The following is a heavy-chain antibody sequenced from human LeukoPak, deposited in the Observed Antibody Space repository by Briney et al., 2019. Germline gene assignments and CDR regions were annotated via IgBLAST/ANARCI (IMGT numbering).Heavy chain of an antibody. Sequence: GGSLSLSCEASGFTFTNAWMSWVRQAPGKGLEWVSIISGSGRNTYYADSVKGRFAISRDNSKHTVYLQMDSLRAEDTAVYYCAKSHVSTATGTGRYFDYWGQGTLVTVSS. CDR1: GFTFTNAW. V-gene: IGHV3-23*01. D-gene: IGHD3-9*01. J-gene: IGHJ4*02. CDR3: AKSHVSTATGTGRYFDY. CDR2: ISGSGRNT.